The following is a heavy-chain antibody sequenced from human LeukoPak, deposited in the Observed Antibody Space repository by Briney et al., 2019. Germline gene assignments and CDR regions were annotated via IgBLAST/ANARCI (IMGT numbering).Heavy chain of an antibody. J-gene: IGHJ4*02. D-gene: IGHD3-3*01. CDR3: ATFYMGDFWSGYQVH. CDR1: GYTFTNYG. Sequence: ASVKVSCKASGYTFTNYGISWVRQAPGQGLEWMGWISAYNGNTNYAHQLQGRVTMTTDASTRTAYMELRSLRSEDTAVYYCATFYMGDFWSGYQVHWGQGTLVTVSS. V-gene: IGHV1-18*01. CDR2: ISAYNGNT.